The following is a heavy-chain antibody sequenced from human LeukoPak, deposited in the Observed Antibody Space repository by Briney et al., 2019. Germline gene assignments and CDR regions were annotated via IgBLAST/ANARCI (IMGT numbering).Heavy chain of an antibody. Sequence: GVSLTLSCSASGFTVSSDYMSWVRQAQGKGLAWLSDIYSGGTTYYADSVKGRFTISRDNSKNTVYLQMNSMRVQDTAMYYCTRGGSVPATRSFYYWGQGTLVTVSS. J-gene: IGHJ4*02. V-gene: IGHV3-66*01. D-gene: IGHD6-19*01. CDR3: TRGGSVPATRSFYY. CDR2: IYSGGTT. CDR1: GFTVSSDY.